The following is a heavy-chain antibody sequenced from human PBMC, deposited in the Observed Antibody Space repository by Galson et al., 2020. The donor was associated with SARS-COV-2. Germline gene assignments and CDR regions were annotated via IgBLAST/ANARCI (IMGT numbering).Heavy chain of an antibody. CDR3: AKLRINDAFDI. CDR1: GFPFSSYA. CDR2: ISGSGGST. Sequence: GESPKISCAASGFPFSSYAMSWVRQAPGKGLEWVSAISGSGGSTYYADSVKGRFTISRDNSKNTLYLQMNSRGAEDTAVYYCAKLRINDAFDILGQGTMVTVSS. J-gene: IGHJ3*02. V-gene: IGHV3-23*01. D-gene: IGHD2-15*01.